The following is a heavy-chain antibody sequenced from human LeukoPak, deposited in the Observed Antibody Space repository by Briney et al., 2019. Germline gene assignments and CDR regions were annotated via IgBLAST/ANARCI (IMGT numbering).Heavy chain of an antibody. D-gene: IGHD6-13*01. J-gene: IGHJ5*02. Sequence: SETLSLTCTVSGYSISSGYYWGWIRQPPGKGLEWIGSIYHSGSTYYNPSLKSRVTISVDKSKNQFSLKLSSVTAADTAVYYCASVARSIAAAGGNWFDPWGQGTLVTVSS. CDR3: ASVARSIAAAGGNWFDP. CDR1: GYSISSGYY. CDR2: IYHSGST. V-gene: IGHV4-38-2*02.